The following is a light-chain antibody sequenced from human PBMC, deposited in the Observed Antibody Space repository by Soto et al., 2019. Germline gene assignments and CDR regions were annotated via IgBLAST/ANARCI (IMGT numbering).Light chain of an antibody. CDR3: SSYTTSSTLGV. CDR1: SSDVGGYNY. CDR2: DVS. J-gene: IGLJ1*01. V-gene: IGLV2-14*01. Sequence: SVLTRPAPVFGSPGQSITISCTGTSSDVGGYNYVSWYQQHPGKAPKLLIYDVSNRPSGVSNRFSGSKSGNTASLTISGLQAEDEADYYCSSYTTSSTLGVFGTGTKVTVL.